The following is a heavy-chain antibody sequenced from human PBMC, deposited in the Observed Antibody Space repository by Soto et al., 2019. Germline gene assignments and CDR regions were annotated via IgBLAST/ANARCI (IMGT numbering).Heavy chain of an antibody. Sequence: QVQLVESGGGVVQPGTSLRLSCVGSGFTFSKYGIHWVRQAPGMGLEWVAIIWLDGSNYYYADSVRGRFTISRDNYKNTVYLQLNSLRAEDTAVYYSARLAYSNLVGGLDVWGQGTLVTASS. D-gene: IGHD5-12*01. CDR3: ARLAYSNLVGGLDV. CDR2: IWLDGSNY. CDR1: GFTFSKYG. V-gene: IGHV3-33*01. J-gene: IGHJ5*02.